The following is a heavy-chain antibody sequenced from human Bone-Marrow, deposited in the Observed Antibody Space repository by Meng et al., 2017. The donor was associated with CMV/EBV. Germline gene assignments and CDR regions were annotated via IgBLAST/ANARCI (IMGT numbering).Heavy chain of an antibody. V-gene: IGHV1-69*02. CDR2: IIPILGIA. CDR3: ARSHPNYYGSGSHRWFDP. J-gene: IGHJ5*02. CDR1: GVTFSSYT. D-gene: IGHD3-10*01. Sequence: SVKVSRKASGVTFSSYTISWVRQAPGQGLEWMGRIIPILGIANYAQKFQGRVTITADKSTSTAYMELSSLRSEDTAVYYCARSHPNYYGSGSHRWFDPWGQGTLVTVSS.